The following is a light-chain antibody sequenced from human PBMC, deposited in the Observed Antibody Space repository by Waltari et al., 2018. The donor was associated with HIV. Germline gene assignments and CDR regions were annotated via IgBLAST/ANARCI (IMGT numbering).Light chain of an antibody. CDR3: QQYYSTPLT. CDR1: QSVLYSSNNKNY. CDR2: WAS. J-gene: IGKJ4*01. V-gene: IGKV4-1*01. Sequence: MTQSPDSLVVSLGERATINCKSSQSVLYSSNNKNYLAWYQQKPGQPPKLLIYWASTRESGVPDRFSGSGSGTDFTLTISSLQAEDVAVYYCQQYYSTPLTFGGGTKVEIK.